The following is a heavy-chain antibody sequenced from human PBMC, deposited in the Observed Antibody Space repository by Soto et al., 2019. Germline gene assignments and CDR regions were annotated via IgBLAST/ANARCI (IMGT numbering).Heavy chain of an antibody. CDR1: GGSISSGGYY. J-gene: IGHJ4*02. CDR2: IYYSGST. Sequence: PSETLSLTCTVSGGSISSGGYYWTWIRQHPGKGLEWIGYIYYSGSTYYNPSLKSRVTILVDTSKNQFSLKLSSVTAADTAVYYCARDAGGPADYWGQGTLGTVSS. V-gene: IGHV4-31*03. D-gene: IGHD2-15*01. CDR3: ARDAGGPADY.